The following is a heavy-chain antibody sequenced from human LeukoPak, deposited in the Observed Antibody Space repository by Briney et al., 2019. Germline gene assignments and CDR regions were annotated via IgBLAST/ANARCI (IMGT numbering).Heavy chain of an antibody. CDR2: IKQDGSEK. D-gene: IGHD1-7*01. CDR3: ARGYWNYVG. Sequence: GGSLRLSCAASGFTFSSYWMSWVRQAPGKGLEWVANIKQDGSEKYYVASVKGRFAISRDNAKNSLYLQMNSLRVEDTAVYHCARGYWNYVGWGQGTLVTVSS. CDR1: GFTFSSYW. V-gene: IGHV3-7*01. J-gene: IGHJ4*02.